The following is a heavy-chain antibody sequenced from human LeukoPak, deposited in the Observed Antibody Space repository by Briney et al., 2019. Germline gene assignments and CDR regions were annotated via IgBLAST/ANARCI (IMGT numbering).Heavy chain of an antibody. J-gene: IGHJ3*02. D-gene: IGHD6-19*01. CDR1: GGSISSSSYY. CDR3: ARRGKWLVRDAFDI. CDR2: IYYSGST. Sequence: PSETLSLTCIVSGGSISSSSYYWGWIRQPPGKGLEWIGSIYYSGSTYYNPSLKNRVTISVDTSKNQFSLRLSSVTAADTAVYYCARRGKWLVRDAFDIWGQGTMVTVSS. V-gene: IGHV4-39*01.